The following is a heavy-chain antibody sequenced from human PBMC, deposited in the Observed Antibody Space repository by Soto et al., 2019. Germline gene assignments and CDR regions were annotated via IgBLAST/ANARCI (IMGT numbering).Heavy chain of an antibody. Sequence: QLQLQESGPGLVKPSETLSLTCTVSGGSISSSSYYWGWIRQPPGKGLEWIWSIYYSGSTYYNPVLKRRVTISVDTSKIQFSLTLISVNAPDTTVYYSARHKYHSSGPSASWGQGTLVTVSA. J-gene: IGHJ5*02. CDR3: ARHKYHSSGPSAS. CDR2: IYYSGST. D-gene: IGHD3-22*01. CDR1: GGSISSSSYY. V-gene: IGHV4-39*01.